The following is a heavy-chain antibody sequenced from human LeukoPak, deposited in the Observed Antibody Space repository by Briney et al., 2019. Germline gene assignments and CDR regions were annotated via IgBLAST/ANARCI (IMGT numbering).Heavy chain of an antibody. Sequence: GGSLRLSCAASGFTFSSYGMHWVRQAPGKGLEWVAVIWYDGSNKYYADSVKGRFTISRDNSKNTLYLQMNSLRAEDTAVYYCARVGYGHEVYYFDYWGQGTLVTVSS. D-gene: IGHD5-12*01. CDR3: ARVGYGHEVYYFDY. CDR2: IWYDGSNK. V-gene: IGHV3-33*01. CDR1: GFTFSSYG. J-gene: IGHJ4*02.